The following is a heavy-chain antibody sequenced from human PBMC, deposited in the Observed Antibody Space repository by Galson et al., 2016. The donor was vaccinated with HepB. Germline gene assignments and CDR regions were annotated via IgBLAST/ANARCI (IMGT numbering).Heavy chain of an antibody. D-gene: IGHD5-12*01. V-gene: IGHV3-30*01. CDR3: ARSEGVNIVPQY. CDR2: ISYDGDNA. Sequence: SLRLSCAASGVTLYALHWVRQVPGKGLEWLAVISYDGDNAYYADFVKGRFTISRDNSKSTLYLQMNGLKGEDTAMYYCARSEGVNIVPQYWGQGTLVTVSS. CDR1: GVTLYA. J-gene: IGHJ4*02.